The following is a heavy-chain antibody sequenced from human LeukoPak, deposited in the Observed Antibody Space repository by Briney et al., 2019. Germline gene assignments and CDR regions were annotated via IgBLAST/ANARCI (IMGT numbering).Heavy chain of an antibody. CDR2: INWNGGGT. V-gene: IGHV3-20*04. Sequence: RSGGSLRLSCAASGFNFDDYGMSWVRQAPGKGLEWVSGINWNGGGTGYADSVKGRFTISRENAKNSLYLQMNSLKAEDTALYYCARGPLQTIPTSKIVVYYYPFDYWGREPWSPSPQ. CDR3: ARGPLQTIPTSKIVVYYYPFDY. D-gene: IGHD3-22*01. CDR1: GFNFDDYG. J-gene: IGHJ4*02.